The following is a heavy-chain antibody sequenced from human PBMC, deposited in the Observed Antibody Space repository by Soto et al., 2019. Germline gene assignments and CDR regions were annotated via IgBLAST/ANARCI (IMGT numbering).Heavy chain of an antibody. V-gene: IGHV3-23*01. J-gene: IGHJ4*02. CDR1: GFTFSNYA. CDR3: AFPTTAAAGKTGFDY. Sequence: PGGSLRLSCAASGFTFSNYAMSWVRQAPGKGLEWVSAISGSGGSTNYADSVKGRFTISRDNSKNTLYLQMNSLRAEDTAIYYCAFPTTAAAGKTGFDYWGQGTLVTVSS. CDR2: ISGSGGST. D-gene: IGHD6-13*01.